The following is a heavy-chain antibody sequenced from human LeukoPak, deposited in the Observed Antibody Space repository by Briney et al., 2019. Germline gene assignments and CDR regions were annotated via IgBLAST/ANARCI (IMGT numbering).Heavy chain of an antibody. CDR2: INAGNGNT. J-gene: IGHJ6*03. CDR3: ARGSGRNKDTDYYYYYMDV. D-gene: IGHD3-10*01. CDR1: GYTFTSYA. V-gene: IGHV1-3*03. Sequence: ASVKVSCKASGYTFTSYAMHWVRQAPGQRLEWMGWINAGNGNTKYSQEFQGRVTISRDTSASTAYMELSSLRSEDMAVYYCARGSGRNKDTDYYYYYMDVWGKGTTVTISS.